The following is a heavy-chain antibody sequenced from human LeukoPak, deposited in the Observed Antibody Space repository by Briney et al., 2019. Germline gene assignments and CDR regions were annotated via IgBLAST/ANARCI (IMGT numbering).Heavy chain of an antibody. V-gene: IGHV1-18*01. Sequence: ASVKVSCKASGYTFTSYGISWVRQAPGQGLEWMGWISAYNGNTNYAQKLQGRVTMTTDTSTSTAYMELRSLRSDDAAVYYCARDITMVRGVILGYWGQGTLVTVSS. CDR3: ARDITMVRGVILGY. D-gene: IGHD3-10*01. CDR1: GYTFTSYG. CDR2: ISAYNGNT. J-gene: IGHJ4*02.